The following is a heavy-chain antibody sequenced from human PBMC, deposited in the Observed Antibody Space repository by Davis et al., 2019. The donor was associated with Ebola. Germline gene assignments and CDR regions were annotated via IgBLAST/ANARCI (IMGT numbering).Heavy chain of an antibody. CDR1: GFTFSSYG. CDR3: ARAANDYGDDNWFDP. J-gene: IGHJ5*02. CDR2: ISYDGSNK. Sequence: PGGSLRLSCAASGFTFSSYGMHWVRQAPGKGLEWVAVISYDGSNKYYADSVKGRFTISRDNSKNTLYLQMNSLSAEDTAVYYWARAANDYGDDNWFDPWGQGTLVTVSS. V-gene: IGHV3-30*19. D-gene: IGHD4-17*01.